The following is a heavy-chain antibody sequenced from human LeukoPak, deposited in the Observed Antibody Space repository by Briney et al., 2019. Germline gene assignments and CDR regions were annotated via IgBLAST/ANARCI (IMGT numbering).Heavy chain of an antibody. CDR1: GYSFTSYW. CDR3: ARHLGVHSSSWYRYNWFDP. V-gene: IGHV5-51*01. Sequence: LGESLKISCKGSGYSFTSYWIGWVRQMPGKGLEWMGIIYPGDSDTRYSPSFQGQVTISADKSISTAYLQWSSLKASDTAMYYCARHLGVHSSSWYRYNWFDPWGQGTLVTVSS. CDR2: IYPGDSDT. D-gene: IGHD6-13*01. J-gene: IGHJ5*02.